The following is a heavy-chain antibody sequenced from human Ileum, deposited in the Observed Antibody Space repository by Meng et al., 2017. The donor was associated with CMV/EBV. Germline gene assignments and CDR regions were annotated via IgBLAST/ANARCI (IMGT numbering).Heavy chain of an antibody. Sequence: SDTLSPTCTASGGFIILGDYYWGWIRQPPGKGLEWIGSIHYTGSTSYKPSLKSRVTISVDTSENHFSLKPSSVTAADTAVYYCARRGPVGAFDIWGQGTMVTVSS. CDR1: GGFIILGDYY. CDR2: IHYTGST. J-gene: IGHJ3*02. CDR3: ARRGPVGAFDI. V-gene: IGHV4-39*01. D-gene: IGHD1-26*01.